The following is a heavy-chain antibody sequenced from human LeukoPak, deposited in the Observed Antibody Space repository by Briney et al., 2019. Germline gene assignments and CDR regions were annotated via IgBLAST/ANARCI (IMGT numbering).Heavy chain of an antibody. Sequence: SETLSLTCTVSGGSISSYYWSWIRQPPGKGLEWIGEINHSGSTNYNPSLKSRVTISVDTSKNQFSLKLSSVTAADTAVYYCARVSYYYDSSGPYEDYWGQGTLVTVSS. V-gene: IGHV4-34*01. CDR1: GGSISSYY. CDR3: ARVSYYYDSSGPYEDY. CDR2: INHSGST. J-gene: IGHJ4*02. D-gene: IGHD3-22*01.